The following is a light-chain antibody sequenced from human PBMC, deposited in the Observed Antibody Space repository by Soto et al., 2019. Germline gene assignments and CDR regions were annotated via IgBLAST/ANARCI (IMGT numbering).Light chain of an antibody. Sequence: IQSTQSPSTLSAYEGDGVTMTCRASQSSGEGLAWYQQKPGKAPKLLIYKASTLESGVPSRFRGSGSGTDFALIITSLQPDDFATYYCQQYHSYWTFGQVTKVDNK. CDR3: QQYHSYWT. V-gene: IGKV1-5*03. CDR1: QSSGEG. CDR2: KAS. J-gene: IGKJ1*01.